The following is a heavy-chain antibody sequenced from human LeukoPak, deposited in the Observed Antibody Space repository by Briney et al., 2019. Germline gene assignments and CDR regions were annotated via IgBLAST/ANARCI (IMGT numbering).Heavy chain of an antibody. CDR2: ISDSGT. V-gene: IGHV3-23*01. J-gene: IGHJ4*02. D-gene: IGHD6-13*01. CDR3: AKDATYSTLGTYFDS. CDR1: GFTFSSYA. Sequence: GGSLRLSCAASGFTFSSYAMSWVRQAAGEGLEWVSAISDSGTYYADSVKGRFTISRDNSKKTLYLQMNSLRAEDTAVYYCAKDATYSTLGTYFDSWGQGTPGTASP.